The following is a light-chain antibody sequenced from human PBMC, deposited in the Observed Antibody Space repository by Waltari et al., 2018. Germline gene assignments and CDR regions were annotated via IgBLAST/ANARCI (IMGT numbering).Light chain of an antibody. V-gene: IGKV3-20*01. CDR2: PQS. CDR1: QSVGSSS. Sequence: EIVLTQSPGTASLSTGERVTLSCRASQSVGSSSLARYHKKPGTDHSRVISPQSXXAXXXXXRXXGSXSGTDXSXXXSRLEPEDFAVYYCQQHGTLPATFGQGTKVEIK. CDR3: QQHGTLPAT. J-gene: IGKJ1*01.